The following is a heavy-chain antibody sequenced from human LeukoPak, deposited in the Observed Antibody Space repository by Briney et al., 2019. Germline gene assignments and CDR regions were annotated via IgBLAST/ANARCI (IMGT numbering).Heavy chain of an antibody. V-gene: IGHV3-11*04. CDR3: AKVGIVGAIYYYYYYMDV. D-gene: IGHD1-26*01. J-gene: IGHJ6*03. CDR1: GFTFSDYY. CDR2: ISSSGSTI. Sequence: GGSLRLSCAASGFTFSDYYMSWIRQAPGKGLEWVSYISSSGSTIYYADSVKGRFTISRDNSKNTLYLQMNSLRAEDTAVYYCAKVGIVGAIYYYYYYMDVWGKGTTVTVSS.